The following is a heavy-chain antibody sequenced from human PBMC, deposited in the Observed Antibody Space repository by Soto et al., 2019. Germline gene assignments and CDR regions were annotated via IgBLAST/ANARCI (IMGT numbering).Heavy chain of an antibody. D-gene: IGHD5-12*01. CDR1: GGSIISRGHY. J-gene: IGHJ4*02. Sequence: PSETLSLTCTVSGGSIISRGHYWAWIRQPPGKRLEWIGSILYSGTTFYNPSLKSRVTISADTSKNQFTLKLSSVTAADTAIYNCARREIVATIDYWGQGTLVTVSS. CDR3: ARREIVATIDY. V-gene: IGHV4-39*01. CDR2: ILYSGTT.